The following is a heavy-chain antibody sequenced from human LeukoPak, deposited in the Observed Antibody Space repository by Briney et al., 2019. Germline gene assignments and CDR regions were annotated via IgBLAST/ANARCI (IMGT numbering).Heavy chain of an antibody. CDR2: ISAYNGNT. D-gene: IGHD3-10*01. CDR1: GYTFTSYG. V-gene: IGHV1-18*01. CDR3: ARDPMVRGVRERFDP. Sequence: GASVKVSCKASGYTFTSYGISWVRQAPGQGLEWMGWISAYNGNTNYAQKLQGRVIMTTDTSTSTAYVELRSLRSDDTAVYYCARDPMVRGVRERFDPWGQGTLVTVSS. J-gene: IGHJ5*02.